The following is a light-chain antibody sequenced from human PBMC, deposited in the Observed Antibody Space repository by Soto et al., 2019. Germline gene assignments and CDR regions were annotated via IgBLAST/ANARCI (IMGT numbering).Light chain of an antibody. V-gene: IGLV2-14*01. Sequence: QSVLTQPASVSGSLGQSITMSCTGTSSDVGSYDFVSWYQQHPGKAPKLLIYEVSNRPSGVSARFSGSKSDNTASLTISGLQAADEADYFCSSYSSSTVRYVFGSGTKLTVL. CDR1: SSDVGSYDF. J-gene: IGLJ1*01. CDR2: EVS. CDR3: SSYSSSTVRYV.